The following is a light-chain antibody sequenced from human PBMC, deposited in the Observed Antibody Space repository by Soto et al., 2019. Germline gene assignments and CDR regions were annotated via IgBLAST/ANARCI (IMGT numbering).Light chain of an antibody. CDR1: QTISSL. CDR3: QHYSSSSSA. V-gene: IGKV1-5*03. J-gene: IGKJ1*01. Sequence: DIQMTQSPSTLSASVGDRVTITCRASQTISSLLAWYQQKPGKAPKLLIYKASSLESGVPSRFSGSGSGTEFSLTINSLQPDDFGTYYCQHYSSSSSAFGQGTKVEIK. CDR2: KAS.